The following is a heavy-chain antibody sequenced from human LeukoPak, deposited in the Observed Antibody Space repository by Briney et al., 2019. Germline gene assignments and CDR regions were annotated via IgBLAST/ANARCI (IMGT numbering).Heavy chain of an antibody. CDR1: GYTFTSYD. Sequence: GASVKVSCKASGYTFTSYDTNWVRQATGQGLEWMGWMNPNSGNTGYAQKFQGRVTMTRNTSISTAYMELSSLRSEDTAVYYCARGQGRQQSRYYYYYMDVWGKGTTVAISS. V-gene: IGHV1-8*01. D-gene: IGHD6-13*01. CDR3: ARGQGRQQSRYYYYYMDV. CDR2: MNPNSGNT. J-gene: IGHJ6*03.